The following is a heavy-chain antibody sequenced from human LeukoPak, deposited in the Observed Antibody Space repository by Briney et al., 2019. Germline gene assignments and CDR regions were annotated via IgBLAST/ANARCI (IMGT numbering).Heavy chain of an antibody. V-gene: IGHV4-30-4*08. D-gene: IGHD3-22*01. CDR2: IYYSGST. J-gene: IGHJ4*02. CDR3: ARRPYDSSGYYYHYFDY. Sequence: SETLSLTCTVSGGSISSGDYYWSWIRQPPGKGLEWIGYIYYSGSTYYNPSLKSRVTISVDTSKNQFSLKLSSVTAADTAVYYCARRPYDSSGYYYHYFDYWGQGTLVTVSS. CDR1: GGSISSGDYY.